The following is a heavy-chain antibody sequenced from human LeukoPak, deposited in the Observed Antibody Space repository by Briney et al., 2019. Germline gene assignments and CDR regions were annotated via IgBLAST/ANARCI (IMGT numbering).Heavy chain of an antibody. CDR3: AKNYGDSRVSYFDY. D-gene: IGHD4-17*01. CDR2: IRYDGSNK. J-gene: IGHJ4*02. V-gene: IGHV3-30*02. Sequence: GGSLRLSCAASGFTFSSYGMHWVRQAPGKGLEWVAFIRYDGSNKYYADSVKGRFTISRDNSKNTLYLQMNSLRAEDTAVYYCAKNYGDSRVSYFDYWGQGTLVTVSS. CDR1: GFTFSSYG.